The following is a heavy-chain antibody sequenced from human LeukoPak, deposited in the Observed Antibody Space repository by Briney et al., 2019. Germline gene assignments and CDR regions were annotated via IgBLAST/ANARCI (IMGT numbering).Heavy chain of an antibody. D-gene: IGHD2-15*01. CDR1: GYSFTSYG. Sequence: ASVKVSCKASGYSFTSYGITWVRQAPGQGLEWMGWISTYNGNTNYGQRLQGRVTMTTDTSTSTAYMELRSLTSDDTAVYYCARVPSGGPFDYWGQGTLVTVSS. CDR3: ARVPSGGPFDY. V-gene: IGHV1-18*01. CDR2: ISTYNGNT. J-gene: IGHJ4*02.